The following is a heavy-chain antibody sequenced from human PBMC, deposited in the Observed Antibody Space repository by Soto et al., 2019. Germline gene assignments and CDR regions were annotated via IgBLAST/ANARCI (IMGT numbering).Heavy chain of an antibody. CDR1: GYTFTGYY. Sequence: QVQLVQSGAEVKKPGASVKVSCKASGYTFTGYYMHWVRQAPGQGLEWMGWINPNSGGTNYAQKLQGWVTMTSDTSISTGYLELSRLRSDHTAVYSCARGTYHYGMDVWGQGTTVTVSS. V-gene: IGHV1-2*04. CDR3: ARGTYHYGMDV. CDR2: INPNSGGT. J-gene: IGHJ6*02.